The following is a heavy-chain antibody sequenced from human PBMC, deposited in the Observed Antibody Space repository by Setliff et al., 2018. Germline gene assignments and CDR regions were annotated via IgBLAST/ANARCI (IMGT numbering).Heavy chain of an antibody. CDR3: ARELPRTIFGVVIDY. J-gene: IGHJ4*02. Sequence: SVKVSCKASGGTFSSYAISWVRQAPGQGLEWMGGIIPIFGTANYAQKFQGRVTITADKSTSTAYMELSSLRSEDTAVYYCARELPRTIFGVVIDYWGQGTLVTVSS. V-gene: IGHV1-69*06. D-gene: IGHD3-3*01. CDR2: IIPIFGTA. CDR1: GGTFSSYA.